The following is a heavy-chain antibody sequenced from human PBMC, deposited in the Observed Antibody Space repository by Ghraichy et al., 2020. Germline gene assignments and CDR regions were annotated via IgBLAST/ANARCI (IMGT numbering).Heavy chain of an antibody. D-gene: IGHD2-2*02. CDR3: ARDCRPAAISGAFDI. J-gene: IGHJ3*02. CDR2: INAGNGNT. CDR1: GYTFTSYA. V-gene: IGHV1-3*01. Sequence: ASVKVSCKASGYTFTSYAMHWVRQAPGQRLEWMGWINAGNGNTKYSQKFQGRVTITRDTSASTTYMELSSLRSEDTAVYYCARDCRPAAISGAFDIWGQGTMVTVSS.